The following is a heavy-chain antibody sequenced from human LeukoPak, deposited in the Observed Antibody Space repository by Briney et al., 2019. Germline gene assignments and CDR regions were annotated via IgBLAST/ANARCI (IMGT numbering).Heavy chain of an antibody. CDR3: AKRGLRITKVRGVIGPFDY. V-gene: IGHV3-23*01. Sequence: GGSLRLSCAASGFTFSSYAMSWVRQAPGKGLEWVSAISGSGGSTYYADSVKGRFTISRDNSKNTLYLQMNSLRAEDTAVYYCAKRGLRITKVRGVIGPFDYWGQGTLVTVSS. CDR1: GFTFSSYA. J-gene: IGHJ4*02. CDR2: ISGSGGST. D-gene: IGHD3-10*01.